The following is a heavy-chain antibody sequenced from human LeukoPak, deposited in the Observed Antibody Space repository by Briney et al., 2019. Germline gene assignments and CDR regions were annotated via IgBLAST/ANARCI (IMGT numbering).Heavy chain of an antibody. CDR1: GGSFSGYY. CDR3: KVDFWSGLLMDV. Sequence: SETLSFTCAVYGGSFSGYYWSWIRQPPGKGLEWIGEINHSGSTNYNPSLKSRVTISVDTSKNQFSLKLSSVTAADTAVYYCKVDFWSGLLMDVWGQGTTVTVSS. CDR2: INHSGST. J-gene: IGHJ6*02. V-gene: IGHV4-34*01. D-gene: IGHD3-3*01.